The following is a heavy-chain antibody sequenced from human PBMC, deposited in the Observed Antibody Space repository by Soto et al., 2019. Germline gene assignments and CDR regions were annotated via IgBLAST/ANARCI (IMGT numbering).Heavy chain of an antibody. CDR1: GGSISSSSYY. J-gene: IGHJ6*02. Sequence: SETLSLTCTVSGGSISSSSYYWGWIRQPPGKGLEWIGSIYYSGSTYYNPSLKSRFTISVDTSKNQFSLKLSSVTAADTAVYYCARLRYSGSYYYYGMDVWGQGTTVTVSS. CDR3: ARLRYSGSYYYYGMDV. CDR2: IYYSGST. V-gene: IGHV4-39*01. D-gene: IGHD1-26*01.